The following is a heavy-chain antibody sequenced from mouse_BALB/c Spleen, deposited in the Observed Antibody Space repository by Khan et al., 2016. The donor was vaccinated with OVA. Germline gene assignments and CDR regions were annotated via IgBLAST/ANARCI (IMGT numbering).Heavy chain of an antibody. CDR1: GFTFSSYS. CDR2: ISSVGDYT. D-gene: IGHD4-1*01. Sequence: EVQLVESGGDLVKPGGSLKLSCAASGFTFSSYSMSWVRQTPDKRLEWVTTISSVGDYTYYPDSVKGRFTISRANAKNTLYLQLSSLKSEDTAMEYGASHLTGSFAYWGQGTLVTVSA. CDR3: ASHLTGSFAY. J-gene: IGHJ3*01. V-gene: IGHV5-6*01.